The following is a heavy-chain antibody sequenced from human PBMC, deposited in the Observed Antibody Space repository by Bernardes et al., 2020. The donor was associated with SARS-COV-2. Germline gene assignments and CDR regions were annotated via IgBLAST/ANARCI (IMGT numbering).Heavy chain of an antibody. CDR1: GYTFTGYF. D-gene: IGHD3-16*02. CDR2: SNPNSGGT. V-gene: IGHV1-2*02. CDR3: TRVLNWGTYRDSFDM. Sequence: ASVKVSCKASGYTFTGYFLHWVRQAPGQGLEWMAWSNPNSGGTNYAQKFQGRVTLARDTSISTAYMELSGLRSDDTAVYYCTRVLNWGTYRDSFDMWGQGTMVTVSS. J-gene: IGHJ3*02.